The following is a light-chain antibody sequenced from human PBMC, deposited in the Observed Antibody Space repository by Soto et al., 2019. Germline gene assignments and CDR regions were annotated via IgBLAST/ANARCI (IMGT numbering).Light chain of an antibody. CDR1: QSVGSTY. CDR2: GAS. CDR3: QQYGGSPPGT. V-gene: IGKV3-20*01. J-gene: IGKJ1*01. Sequence: EIVLTQSPDTLSLSPGERATLSCRASQSVGSTYSAWYQQKPGQAPRLLIYGASSRATGIPDRFSGSGSGTDFTLTISRLEPEDFAVYYCQQYGGSPPGTFGQGTKVDIK.